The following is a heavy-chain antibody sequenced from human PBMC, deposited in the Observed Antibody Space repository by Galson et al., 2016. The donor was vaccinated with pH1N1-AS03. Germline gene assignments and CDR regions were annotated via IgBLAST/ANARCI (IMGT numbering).Heavy chain of an antibody. V-gene: IGHV3-48*02. J-gene: IGHJ4*02. CDR3: ARDGGSGGLYYFEY. CDR2: ISSDSTTM. D-gene: IGHD2-15*01. CDR1: GFTFSRYS. Sequence: SLRLSCAASGFTFSRYSMNWVRQAPGKGLEWVSYISSDSTTMYYAESVRGRFTISRDNARDSLHLQMNSLRDEDTAIYDCARDGGSGGLYYFEYWGQGALVTVSS.